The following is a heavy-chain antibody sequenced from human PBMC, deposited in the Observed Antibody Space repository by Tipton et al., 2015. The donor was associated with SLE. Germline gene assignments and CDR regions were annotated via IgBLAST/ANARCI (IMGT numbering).Heavy chain of an antibody. CDR3: ARGRPDTAMGY. Sequence: SLRLSCAASGFTFSSYSMNWVRQAPGKGLEWVSSISSSSSYIYYAVSVKGRFTISRDNAKNSLYLQMNSLRAEDTAVYYCARGRPDTAMGYWGQGTLVTVSS. J-gene: IGHJ4*02. CDR2: ISSSSSYI. D-gene: IGHD5-18*01. CDR1: GFTFSSYS. V-gene: IGHV3-21*01.